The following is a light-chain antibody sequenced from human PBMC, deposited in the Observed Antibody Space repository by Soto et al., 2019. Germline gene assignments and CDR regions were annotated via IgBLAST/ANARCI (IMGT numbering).Light chain of an antibody. J-gene: IGLJ1*01. CDR2: GNS. CDR3: QSYERSLTV. Sequence: QSVLTQPPSVSGAPGQRVTISCTGSSSNIGAGYDVHWYQQLPGTAPKLLIYGNSNRPSGVPDRFSGSKSGTSASLAITGLQAEDGADYYCQSYERSLTVFGTGAKVTVL. V-gene: IGLV1-40*01. CDR1: SSNIGAGYD.